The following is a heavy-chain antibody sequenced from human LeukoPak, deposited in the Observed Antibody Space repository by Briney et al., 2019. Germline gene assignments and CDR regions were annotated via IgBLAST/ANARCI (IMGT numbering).Heavy chain of an antibody. CDR3: ARKGYYGSGTYLDY. J-gene: IGHJ4*02. CDR1: GFTVSSNY. CDR2: IYRGITT. V-gene: IGHV3-53*01. D-gene: IGHD3-10*01. Sequence: PGGSLRLSCAASGFTVSSNYMSWVRQAPGKGLEWVSVIYRGITTYYADSVKGRFTISRDNSKNTLYLQMNSLRAEDTALYYCARKGYYGSGTYLDYWGQGTLVTVSS.